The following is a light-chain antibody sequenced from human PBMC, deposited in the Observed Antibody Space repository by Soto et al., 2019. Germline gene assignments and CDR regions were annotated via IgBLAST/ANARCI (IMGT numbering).Light chain of an antibody. V-gene: IGLV2-14*03. Sequence: QSVLTQPASVSGSPGQSIAIPCSGTSSDVGAYNFVSWYQQHPGKAPKLMIYDVTNRPSGVFNRFSGSKSGNTASLIISGLQAEDEADYYCSSYTTSNTVIFGGGTKLTVL. CDR2: DVT. CDR1: SSDVGAYNF. CDR3: SSYTTSNTVI. J-gene: IGLJ2*01.